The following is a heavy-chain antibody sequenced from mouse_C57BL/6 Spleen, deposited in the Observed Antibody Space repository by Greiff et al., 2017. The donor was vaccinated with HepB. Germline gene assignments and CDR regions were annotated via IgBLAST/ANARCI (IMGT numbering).Heavy chain of an antibody. Sequence: QVQLQQSGAELVRPGTSVKMSCKASGYTFTNYWIGWAKQRPGHGLEWIGDIYPGGGYTNYNEKFKGKATLTADKSSSTAYMQFSSLTSEDSAIYYCARGSSYDAMDYWGQGTSVTVSS. CDR2: IYPGGGYT. J-gene: IGHJ4*01. CDR1: GYTFTNYW. CDR3: ARGSSYDAMDY. D-gene: IGHD1-1*01. V-gene: IGHV1-63*01.